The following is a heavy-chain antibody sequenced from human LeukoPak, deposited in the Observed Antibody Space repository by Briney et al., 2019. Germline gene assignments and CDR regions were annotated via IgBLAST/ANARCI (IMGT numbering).Heavy chain of an antibody. J-gene: IGHJ6*03. D-gene: IGHD2-2*01. Sequence: PGGALRLSCAASGFIFSDYAINWVRQAPGRGREWLSFVSGKRRAIYYADSVKGRFTIARDNAKESVYLHMSSLRAEDTAVYYCARRGDRICTSMNCPPHSYYHYMDVWGKGTTVSVS. CDR2: VSGKRRAI. CDR3: ARRGDRICTSMNCPPHSYYHYMDV. V-gene: IGHV3-48*04. CDR1: GFIFSDYA.